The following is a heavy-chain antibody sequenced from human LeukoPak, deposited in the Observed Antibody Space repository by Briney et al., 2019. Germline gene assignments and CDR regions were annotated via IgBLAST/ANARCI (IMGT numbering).Heavy chain of an antibody. CDR1: GITFPSHS. V-gene: IGHV3-21*01. CDR3: ARGHFGVVTGY. D-gene: IGHD3-3*01. J-gene: IGHJ4*02. Sequence: PGGSLRLSSAAPGITFPSHSMNWVRQAPGKGLEWVSSISSSRSYIYYADSVKGRFTISRDNAKNSLYLQMNSLRAEDTAVYYCARGHFGVVTGYWGQGTLVTVSS. CDR2: ISSSRSYI.